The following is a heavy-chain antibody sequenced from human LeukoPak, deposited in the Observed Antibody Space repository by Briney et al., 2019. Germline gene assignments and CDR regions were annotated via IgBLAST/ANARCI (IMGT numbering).Heavy chain of an antibody. V-gene: IGHV3-48*04. Sequence: GGSLRLSCAASGFTFSSYGMHWVRQAPGKGLEWVSYIRSSGGTIYYADSVKGRFTISRDNAKNSLYLQMNSLRVEDTAVYYCAREVAVAGTDLDYWGQGTLVTVSS. CDR3: AREVAVAGTDLDY. CDR2: IRSSGGTI. CDR1: GFTFSSYG. D-gene: IGHD6-19*01. J-gene: IGHJ4*02.